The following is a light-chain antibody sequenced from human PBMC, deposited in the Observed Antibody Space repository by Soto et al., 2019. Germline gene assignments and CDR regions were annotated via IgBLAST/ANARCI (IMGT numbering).Light chain of an antibody. CDR3: QQYGSSLFT. CDR2: GTS. J-gene: IGKJ3*01. Sequence: EIVLTQSPGTLSLSPGERATLSCRASQTVSSNYLAWYQQKPGQAPRLLIYGTSIRASGVPERFSGGGSGTDFTLTITRLEPEDFAVYYCQQYGSSLFTFGPGTKVDFK. CDR1: QTVSSNY. V-gene: IGKV3-20*01.